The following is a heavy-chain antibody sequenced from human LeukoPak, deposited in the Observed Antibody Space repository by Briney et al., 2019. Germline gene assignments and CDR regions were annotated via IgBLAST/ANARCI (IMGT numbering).Heavy chain of an antibody. V-gene: IGHV4-30-2*01. Sequence: SQTLSLTCAVSGGSISSGGYSWSWIRQPPGKGLEWIGYIYHSGSTYYNPSLKSRVTMSVDTSKNQFSLKLSSVTAADTAVYYCARDYGDYVFDYWGQGTLVTVSS. D-gene: IGHD4-17*01. CDR2: IYHSGST. CDR1: GGSISSGGYS. CDR3: ARDYGDYVFDY. J-gene: IGHJ4*02.